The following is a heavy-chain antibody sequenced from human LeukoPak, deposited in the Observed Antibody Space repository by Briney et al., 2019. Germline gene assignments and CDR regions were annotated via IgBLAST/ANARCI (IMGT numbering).Heavy chain of an antibody. CDR3: ASTYSSSWYWFDP. D-gene: IGHD6-13*01. J-gene: IGHJ5*02. V-gene: IGHV4-59*01. CDR1: GGSISSYY. CDR2: IYYSGST. Sequence: SETLSLTCTVSGGSISSYYWSWVRQPPGKGLEGIGYIYYSGSTNYNPSLKSRVTISVDTSKNQFSLKLSSVTAADTAVYYCASTYSSSWYWFDPWGQGTLVTVSS.